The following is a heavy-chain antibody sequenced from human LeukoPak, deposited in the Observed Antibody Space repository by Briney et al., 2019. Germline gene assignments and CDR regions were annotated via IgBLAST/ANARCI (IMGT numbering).Heavy chain of an antibody. D-gene: IGHD6-13*01. CDR3: ARGVSISSSWYNDI. V-gene: IGHV3-11*01. Sequence: GGSLRLSCAASGFTFSDYYMSWIRQAPGKGLEWVSYISRSGSSIYYEDSVKGRFTISRDNAKNSLYLQMNSLRAEDTAVYYCARGVSISSSWYNDIWGQGTMVTVS. CDR1: GFTFSDYY. CDR2: ISRSGSSI. J-gene: IGHJ3*02.